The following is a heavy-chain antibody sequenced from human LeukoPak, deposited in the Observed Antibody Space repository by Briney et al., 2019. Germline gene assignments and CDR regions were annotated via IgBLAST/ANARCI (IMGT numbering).Heavy chain of an antibody. V-gene: IGHV1-46*01. CDR1: GYTFTNYY. Sequence: ASVKVSCKASGYTFTNYYIHWVRQAPGQGLEWMGLINPSGSSTLYAQKFQGRVTMTRDMSTTTDYMELSSLRSEDTAVYYCARDNSVGDIAWWFDPWGQGTLVIVSS. J-gene: IGHJ5*02. D-gene: IGHD3-16*02. CDR2: INPSGSST. CDR3: ARDNSVGDIAWWFDP.